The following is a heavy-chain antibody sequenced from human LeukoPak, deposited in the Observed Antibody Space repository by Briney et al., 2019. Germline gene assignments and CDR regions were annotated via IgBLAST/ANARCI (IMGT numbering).Heavy chain of an antibody. CDR2: LTGDGSDT. J-gene: IGHJ4*02. CDR1: GFTFSSYV. Sequence: GGSLRLSCAASGFTFSSYVMAYVRHSPGRGLEWVSSLTGDGSDTYYPDSVKGRFIISRDDSKNTLYLEMNSLRADDTAVYYCAKASSSTWPYYLDSWGQGTLVTVSS. V-gene: IGHV3-23*01. CDR3: AKASSSTWPYYLDS. D-gene: IGHD6-13*01.